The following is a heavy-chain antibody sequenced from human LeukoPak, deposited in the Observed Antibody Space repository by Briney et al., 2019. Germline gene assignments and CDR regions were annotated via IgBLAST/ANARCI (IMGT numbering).Heavy chain of an antibody. J-gene: IGHJ5*02. CDR2: IYYSGST. CDR3: ARDVDSRAWFDP. V-gene: IGHV4-59*11. D-gene: IGHD2-21*01. CDR1: GGSISSHY. Sequence: SETLSLTCTVSGGSISSHYWSWIRQPPGKGLEWIGYIYYSGSTNYNPSRKSRVTISVDTSKNQFSLKLSSVTAADTAVYYCARDVDSRAWFDPWGQGTLVTVSS.